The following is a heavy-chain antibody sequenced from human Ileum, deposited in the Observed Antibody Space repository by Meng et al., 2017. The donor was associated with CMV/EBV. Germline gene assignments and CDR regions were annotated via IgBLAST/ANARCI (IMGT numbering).Heavy chain of an antibody. J-gene: IGHJ4*02. D-gene: IGHD4-17*01. Sequence: CAAHGFTFSGNWMHWVRQAPGKGLVWVSRINADGSSINYADSVKGRFTISRDNAKNTLYLQMSSLSTEDTAVYYCTRGVNAAYGLFDYWGQGALVTVSS. CDR1: GFTFSGNW. CDR2: INADGSSI. CDR3: TRGVNAAYGLFDY. V-gene: IGHV3-74*01.